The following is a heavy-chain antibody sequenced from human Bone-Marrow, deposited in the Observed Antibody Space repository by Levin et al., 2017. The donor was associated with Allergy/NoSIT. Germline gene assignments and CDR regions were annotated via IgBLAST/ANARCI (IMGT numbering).Heavy chain of an antibody. Sequence: WGSLRLSCAASGFIFTDCAMHWVRQAPGRGLEWVAVISYDGSTKNYADSVRGRFTISRDNSNGTLYLQMGSLRGEDTALYFCVADGVRGWRGGVLGYFDDWGQGTLVSVSS. CDR2: ISYDGSTK. CDR1: GFIFTDCA. D-gene: IGHD6-19*01. J-gene: IGHJ4*02. CDR3: VADGVRGWRGGVLGYFDD. V-gene: IGHV3-30-3*01.